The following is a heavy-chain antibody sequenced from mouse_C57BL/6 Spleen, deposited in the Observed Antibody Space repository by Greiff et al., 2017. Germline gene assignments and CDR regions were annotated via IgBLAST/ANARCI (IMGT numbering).Heavy chain of an antibody. CDR1: GYTFTSYS. CDR2: INPRSGYT. Sequence: QVQLLQSGAELAQPGASVKLSCKASGYTFTSYSMHWVKQRPGKGLEWIGYINPRSGYTKYNQKVKDKATLTADKSSSTAYMQLRSLTYEDSAVYYCARGLVHDYWGQGTTLTVSS. CDR3: ARGLVHDY. D-gene: IGHD6-2*01. V-gene: IGHV1-7*01. J-gene: IGHJ2*01.